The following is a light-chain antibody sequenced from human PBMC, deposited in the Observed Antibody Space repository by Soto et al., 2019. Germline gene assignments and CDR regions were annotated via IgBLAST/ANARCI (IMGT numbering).Light chain of an antibody. Sequence: EVVMTQSPATLSVSPGERVTLSCRASQSVSSSLAWYQHKPGQAPRLLIYGASTRATGIPARFSGSGSGTEFTLTISSLQSEDFAVYYCQQYNNWPPWTFGQGTKVDIK. CDR1: QSVSSS. CDR2: GAS. V-gene: IGKV3-15*01. CDR3: QQYNNWPPWT. J-gene: IGKJ1*01.